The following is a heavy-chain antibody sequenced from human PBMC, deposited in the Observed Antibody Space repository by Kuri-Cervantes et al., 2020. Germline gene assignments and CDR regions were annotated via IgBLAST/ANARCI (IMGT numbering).Heavy chain of an antibody. CDR2: INPNSGNT. V-gene: IGHV1-8*02. D-gene: IGHD6-13*01. CDR1: GYTFTGYY. Sequence: ASVKVSCKASGYTFTGYYMHWVRQAPGQGLEWMGWINPNSGNTGYAQKFQGRVTMTRNTSISTAYMELSSLRSEDTAVYYCASSYSSSWYSSIRSYYYYYGMDVWGQGTTVTVSS. CDR3: ASSYSSSWYSSIRSYYYYYGMDV. J-gene: IGHJ6*02.